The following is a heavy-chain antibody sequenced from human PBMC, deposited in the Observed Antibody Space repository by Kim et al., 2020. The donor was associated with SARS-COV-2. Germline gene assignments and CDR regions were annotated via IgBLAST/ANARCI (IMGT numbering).Heavy chain of an antibody. D-gene: IGHD3-22*01. Sequence: GGSLRLSCAASGFTFSSYEMNWVRQAPGKGLEWVSYISSSGSTIYYADSVKGRFTISRDNAKNSLYLQMNSLRAEDTAVYYCARGNTYYYDSSGSTQPVHFDYWGQGTLVTVSS. CDR3: ARGNTYYYDSSGSTQPVHFDY. J-gene: IGHJ4*02. CDR1: GFTFSSYE. CDR2: ISSSGSTI. V-gene: IGHV3-48*03.